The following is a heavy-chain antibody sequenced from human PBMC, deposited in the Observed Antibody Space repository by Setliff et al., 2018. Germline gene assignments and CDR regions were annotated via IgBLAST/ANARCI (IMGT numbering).Heavy chain of an antibody. CDR3: ARDRARFCIDNGCDAVPYYFDY. Sequence: ASVKVSCKASGYSFTDYGIHWVRQAPGQGLEWMGWINVGNGNTEYSENFQDRVTITWDTFATTSYMEFSGLRVEDTAVFYCARDRARFCIDNGCDAVPYYFDYWGQGVLVTVSS. J-gene: IGHJ4*02. D-gene: IGHD3-3*01. CDR1: GYSFTDYG. CDR2: INVGNGNT. V-gene: IGHV1-3*01.